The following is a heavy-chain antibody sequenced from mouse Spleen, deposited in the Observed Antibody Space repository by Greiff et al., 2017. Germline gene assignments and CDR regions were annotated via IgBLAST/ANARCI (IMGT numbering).Heavy chain of an antibody. CDR1: GFTFSSYA. V-gene: IGHV5-9*04. Sequence: DVKLVESGGGLVKLGGSLKLSCAASGFTFSSYAMSWVRQTPEKRLEWVATISSGGGNTYYPDSVKGRFTISRDNAKNTLYLQMSSLKSEDTAMYYCARQGLVDYAMDYWGQGTSVTVSS. CDR2: ISSGGGNT. CDR3: ARQGLVDYAMDY. D-gene: IGHD1-1*01. J-gene: IGHJ4*01.